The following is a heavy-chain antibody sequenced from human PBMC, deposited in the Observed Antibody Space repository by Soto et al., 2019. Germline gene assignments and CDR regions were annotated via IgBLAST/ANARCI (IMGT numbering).Heavy chain of an antibody. J-gene: IGHJ4*02. CDR3: ARGKRIQLWLGEYYFDY. Sequence: SVKVSCKASGGTFSSYAISWVRQAPGQGLEWMGGIIPIFGTANYAQKFQGRVTITADESTSTAYMELSSLRSEDTAVYYCARGKRIQLWLGEYYFDYWGQGTLVTVSS. CDR2: IIPIFGTA. V-gene: IGHV1-69*13. CDR1: GGTFSSYA. D-gene: IGHD5-18*01.